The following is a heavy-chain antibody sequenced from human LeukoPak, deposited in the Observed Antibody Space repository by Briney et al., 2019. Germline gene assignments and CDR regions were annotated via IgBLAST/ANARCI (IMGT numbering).Heavy chain of an antibody. CDR1: GGSISPYY. V-gene: IGHV4-59*08. Sequence: PSETLSLTCTVSGGSISPYYWSWIRQPPGKGLEWIGYIYYSGTTNYNPSLKSRVTMSVDTSNNHLSLRLTSVTAADTALYYCARHSYNYYGLDVWGQGTTITVSS. CDR3: ARHSYNYYGLDV. CDR2: IYYSGTT. J-gene: IGHJ6*02.